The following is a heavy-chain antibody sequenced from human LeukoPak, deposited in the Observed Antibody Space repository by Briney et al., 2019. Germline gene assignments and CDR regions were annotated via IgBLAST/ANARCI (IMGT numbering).Heavy chain of an antibody. CDR2: MSGSGGST. CDR3: AKGSSCHTWYYFDY. CDR1: GFIFSSYA. Sequence: GGSLRLSCAASGFIFSSYAMSWVRQAPGKGLEWVSAMSGSGGSTYYADSVKGRFTISRDNSKNTLYLQMNSLRAEDTAVYYCAKGSSCHTWYYFDYWGQGTLVTVSS. D-gene: IGHD6-13*01. V-gene: IGHV3-23*01. J-gene: IGHJ4*02.